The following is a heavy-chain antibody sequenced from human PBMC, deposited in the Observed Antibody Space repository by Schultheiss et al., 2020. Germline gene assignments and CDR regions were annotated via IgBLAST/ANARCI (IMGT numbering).Heavy chain of an antibody. CDR3: ARVPQLRIGSFDI. Sequence: SVKVSGKASGGTFSSYAISWVRQAPGQGLEWMGGIIPIFGTANYAQKFQGRVTITADESTSTAYMELSSLRSEDTAVYYCARVPQLRIGSFDIWGQGTMVTVSS. V-gene: IGHV1-69*01. CDR2: IIPIFGTA. CDR1: GGTFSSYA. J-gene: IGHJ3*02. D-gene: IGHD1-7*01.